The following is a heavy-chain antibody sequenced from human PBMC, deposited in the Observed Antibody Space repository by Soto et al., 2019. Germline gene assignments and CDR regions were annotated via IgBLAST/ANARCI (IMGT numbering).Heavy chain of an antibody. CDR1: GYTFTSYG. V-gene: IGHV1-18*04. CDR2: TSAYNGNT. J-gene: IGHJ4*02. D-gene: IGHD3-22*01. Sequence: ASVKVSCKASGYTFTSYGISWVRQAPGQGLEWMGWTSAYNGNTNYAQKLQGRVTMTTDTSTSTAYMELRSLRSDDTAVYYCARDTNYYDSSGYSDWWGQGTLVTVS. CDR3: ARDTNYYDSSGYSDW.